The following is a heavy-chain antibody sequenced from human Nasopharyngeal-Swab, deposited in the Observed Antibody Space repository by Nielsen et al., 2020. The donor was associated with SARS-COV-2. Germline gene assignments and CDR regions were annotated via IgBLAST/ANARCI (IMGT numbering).Heavy chain of an antibody. CDR1: RFTFSTYA. CDR2: ISTSGGST. D-gene: IGHD3-10*01. Sequence: GGSLRLSCAASRFTFSTYAMSWVRQAPGKGLEWVSAISTSGGSTYYADSVKGRFTISRDNSKNTLYLQMNSLRAEDTAVYYCAKWGTYYYGSGSFFGPSNWFDPWGQGTLVTVSS. J-gene: IGHJ5*02. CDR3: AKWGTYYYGSGSFFGPSNWFDP. V-gene: IGHV3-23*01.